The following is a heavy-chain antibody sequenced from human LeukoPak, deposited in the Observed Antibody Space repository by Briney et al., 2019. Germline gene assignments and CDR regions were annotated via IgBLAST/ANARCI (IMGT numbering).Heavy chain of an antibody. Sequence: GGSLRLSCAASGFTFSSYAMHWVRQAPGKGLEWVAVISYDGSNKYYADSVKGRFTISRDNSKNTLYLQMNSLRAEDTAVYYCASGWLAYCSSTSCYPGNYWGQGTLVTVSS. D-gene: IGHD2-2*01. CDR1: GFTFSSYA. CDR2: ISYDGSNK. V-gene: IGHV3-30*04. CDR3: ASGWLAYCSSTSCYPGNY. J-gene: IGHJ4*02.